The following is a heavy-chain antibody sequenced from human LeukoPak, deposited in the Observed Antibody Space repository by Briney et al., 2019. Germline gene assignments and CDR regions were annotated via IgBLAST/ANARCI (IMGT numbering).Heavy chain of an antibody. CDR2: IYYSGST. Sequence: SETLSLTCTVSGDSIRSYYWSWIRQPPGKGLEWIGYIYYSGSTSYNPSLKSRVSISVDTSKNQSSLKLSSVTAADRAVYYCARVGGAICSFDIWGQGTMVTVSS. V-gene: IGHV4-59*01. J-gene: IGHJ3*02. CDR3: ARVGGAICSFDI. CDR1: GDSIRSYY. D-gene: IGHD3-16*02.